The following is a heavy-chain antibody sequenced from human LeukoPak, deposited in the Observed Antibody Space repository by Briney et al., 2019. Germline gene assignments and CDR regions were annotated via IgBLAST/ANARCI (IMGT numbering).Heavy chain of an antibody. CDR1: GFTFSSYS. J-gene: IGHJ4*02. Sequence: GGSWRLSCAASGFTFSSYSMNWVRQAPGKGLEWVAAISTTSGNIYYADSVKGRFTISRDNAKNSLYLQMNSLRVEDTALYYCAKRAPSHDFDDWGQGTLVTVSS. V-gene: IGHV3-21*01. CDR3: AKRAPSHDFDD. CDR2: ISTTSGNI.